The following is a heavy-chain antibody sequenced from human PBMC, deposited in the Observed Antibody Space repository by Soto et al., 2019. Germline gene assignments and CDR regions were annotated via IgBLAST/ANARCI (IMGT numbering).Heavy chain of an antibody. CDR3: ARTGYSSVWFDP. Sequence: GESLKISCKGSGYSFTSYGISWVRQMPGKGLEWMGRIDPSDSYTNYSPSVQGHVTISADKSISTAYLQWSSLKASDTAMYYCARTGYSSVWFDPWGQGTLVTVSS. CDR1: GYSFTSYG. V-gene: IGHV5-10-1*01. CDR2: IDPSDSYT. J-gene: IGHJ5*02. D-gene: IGHD6-25*01.